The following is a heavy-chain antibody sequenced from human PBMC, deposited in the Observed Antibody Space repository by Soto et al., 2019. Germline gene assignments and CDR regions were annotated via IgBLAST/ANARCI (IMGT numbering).Heavy chain of an antibody. V-gene: IGHV1-18*01. CDR2: VSANNGHT. D-gene: IGHD2-8*01. Sequence: SVKVSCKASGFTFSNYGLNWVRQAPGQGLEWMGWVSANNGHTNYAQNLQGRVSMTTDTSTSTAYVELRGLTFDDTAVYYCARDIESVTAKHFFYYYAMDVWGQGTTVTVSS. CDR1: GFTFSNYG. J-gene: IGHJ6*02. CDR3: ARDIESVTAKHFFYYYAMDV.